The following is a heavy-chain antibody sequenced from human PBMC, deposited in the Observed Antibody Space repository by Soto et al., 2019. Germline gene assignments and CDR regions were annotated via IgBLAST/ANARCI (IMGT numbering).Heavy chain of an antibody. D-gene: IGHD3-22*01. CDR3: MLGSGWKDFDY. J-gene: IGHJ4*02. CDR2: IYYSGST. V-gene: IGHV4-59*08. Sequence: SETLSLTCTVSGGCISSYYWSWIRQPPGKGLEWLGYIYYSGSTNYNPSLRSLVTISADTSKHQVSLKLRSVTAADTAVYYCMLGSGWKDFDYWGQGTLVTVSS. CDR1: GGCISSYY.